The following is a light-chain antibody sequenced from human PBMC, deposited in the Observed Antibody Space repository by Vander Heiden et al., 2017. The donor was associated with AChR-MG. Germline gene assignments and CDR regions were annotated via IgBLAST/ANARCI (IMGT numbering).Light chain of an antibody. CDR2: GAS. V-gene: IGKV3-15*01. CDR3: QQYNNWPCT. J-gene: IGKJ1*01. Sequence: IVMTQSPATPSVPRGETATLSCSARQSGSSYLAWYQQKPGQAPRLLIYGASTRATGIPARFSGSGSGTEFTLTISSLQSEDFAVYYCQQYNNWPCTFGQGTNVDIK. CDR1: QSGSSY.